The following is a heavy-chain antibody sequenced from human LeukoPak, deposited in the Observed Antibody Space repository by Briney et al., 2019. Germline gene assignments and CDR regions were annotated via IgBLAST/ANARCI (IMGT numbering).Heavy chain of an antibody. CDR2: IYTSGST. CDR1: GGSISSYY. J-gene: IGHJ5*02. D-gene: IGHD2-2*01. Sequence: PSETLSLTCTVSGGSISSYYWSWIRQPAGKGLEWIGRIYTSGSTNYNPSLKSRFTMSVDTSKTQFSLKLSSVTAADTAVYYRXRGVVPAAYPGNWFDPWGQGTLVTVSS. V-gene: IGHV4-4*07. CDR3: XRGVVPAAYPGNWFDP.